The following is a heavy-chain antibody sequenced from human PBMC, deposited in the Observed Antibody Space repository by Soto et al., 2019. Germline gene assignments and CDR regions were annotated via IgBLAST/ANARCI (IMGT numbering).Heavy chain of an antibody. D-gene: IGHD1-7*01. CDR1: GGSISSSSYY. V-gene: IGHV4-39*01. CDR2: IYYSGST. Sequence: SETLSLTCTVSGGSISSSSYYWGWIRQPPGKGLEWIGSIYYSGSTYYNPSLKSRVTISVDTSKNQFSLKLSSVTAADTAVYYCARHSEDRDGITGTTFAVYYYYMDVWGKGTTVTVSS. J-gene: IGHJ6*03. CDR3: ARHSEDRDGITGTTFAVYYYYMDV.